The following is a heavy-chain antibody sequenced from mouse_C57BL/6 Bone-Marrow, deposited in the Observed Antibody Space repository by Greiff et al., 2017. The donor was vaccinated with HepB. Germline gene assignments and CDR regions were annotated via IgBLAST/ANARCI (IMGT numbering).Heavy chain of an antibody. Sequence: QVQLQQSGAELARPGASVKLSCKASGYTFTSYGISWVKQRTGQGLEWIGEIYPRSGNTYYNEKFKGKATLTAYKSSSTAYMELRSLKSEDSAVYFCARGNPHYYGSSAWFAYWGQGTLVTVSA. CDR1: GYTFTSYG. CDR3: ARGNPHYYGSSAWFAY. D-gene: IGHD1-1*01. CDR2: IYPRSGNT. J-gene: IGHJ3*01. V-gene: IGHV1-81*01.